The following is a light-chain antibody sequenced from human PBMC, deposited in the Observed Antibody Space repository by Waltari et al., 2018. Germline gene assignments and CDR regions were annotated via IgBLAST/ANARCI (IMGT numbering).Light chain of an antibody. J-gene: IGLJ7*01. CDR1: SSDVGNYNF. CDR2: AVV. Sequence: QPALTQPRSVSGSPGQSVTISCSGTSSDVGNYNFVPCYQQHPGNAPKLLIYAVVKWPSGVPDRFSGSKSCNTACLTISWLQTEGEACYCCCSYAGSYTFVFGGGNQLTVL. V-gene: IGLV2-11*01. CDR3: CSYAGSYTFV.